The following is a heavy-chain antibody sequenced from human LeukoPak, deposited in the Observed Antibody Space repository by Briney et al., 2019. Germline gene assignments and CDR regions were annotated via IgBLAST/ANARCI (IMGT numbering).Heavy chain of an antibody. V-gene: IGHV4-38-2*02. CDR3: ARAVVVAAYGYYMDV. J-gene: IGHJ6*03. CDR2: IYYSGST. D-gene: IGHD2-15*01. CDR1: GYSISSGYY. Sequence: SETLSLTCTVSGYSISSGYYWGWIRQPPGKGLEWIGSIYYSGSTYYNPSLKSRVTISVDTSKNQFSLKLSSVTAADTAVYYCARAVVVAAYGYYMDVWGKGTTVTISS.